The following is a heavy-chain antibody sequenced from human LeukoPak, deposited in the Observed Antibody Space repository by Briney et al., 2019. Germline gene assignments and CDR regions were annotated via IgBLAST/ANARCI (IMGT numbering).Heavy chain of an antibody. V-gene: IGHV3-21*01. CDR3: AREDYYDRSDYYYVGSGSCDY. CDR1: GFTFSNAW. CDR2: ISSSSSYI. Sequence: GGSLRLSCAASGFTFSNAWMNWVRQDPGRGLEGVSSISSSSSYIYYADSVKGRFTISRDNAKNSLYLQMNSLRAEDTAVYYCAREDYYDRSDYYYVGSGSCDYWGQGTLVTVSS. D-gene: IGHD3-22*01. J-gene: IGHJ4*02.